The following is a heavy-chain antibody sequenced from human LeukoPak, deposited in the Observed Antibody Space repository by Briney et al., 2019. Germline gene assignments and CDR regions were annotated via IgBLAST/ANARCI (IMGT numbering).Heavy chain of an antibody. CDR1: GFTFSSYW. CDR2: ISSRSSYI. J-gene: IGHJ4*02. V-gene: IGHV3-21*01. D-gene: IGHD3-10*01. Sequence: PGGSLRLSCAASGFTFSSYWMSWVRQAPGKGLEWVSSISSRSSYIYYADSVKGRFTISRDNTKNSLYLQMNSLRAEDTAVYYCARDHYYGSGSFNYFDYWGQGTLVTVSS. CDR3: ARDHYYGSGSFNYFDY.